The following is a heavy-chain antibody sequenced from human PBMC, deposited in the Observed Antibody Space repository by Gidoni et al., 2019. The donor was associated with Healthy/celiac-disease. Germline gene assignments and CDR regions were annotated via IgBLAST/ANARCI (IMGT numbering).Heavy chain of an antibody. CDR2: ISYDGSNK. V-gene: IGHV3-30*18. Sequence: QVQLVESGGGVVQPGRSLRLSCAASGFTFSSYGMHWVRQAPGKGLEWVAVISYDGSNKYYADSVKGRFTISRDNSKNTLYLQMNSLRAEDTAVYYCAKSHSYGDYDWGQGTLVTVSS. D-gene: IGHD4-17*01. J-gene: IGHJ4*02. CDR3: AKSHSYGDYD. CDR1: GFTFSSYG.